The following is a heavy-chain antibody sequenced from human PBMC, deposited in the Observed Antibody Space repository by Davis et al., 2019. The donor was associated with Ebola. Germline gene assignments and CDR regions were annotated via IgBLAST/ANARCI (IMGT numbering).Heavy chain of an antibody. D-gene: IGHD2-21*02. CDR1: GYTFTSYY. V-gene: IGHV1-46*01. Sequence: ASVKVSCKASGYTFTSYYMHWVRQAPGQGLEYMGAVYVDVDTTLSSRKFQGRLTMTRDTSTSTVYLELSSLTSDDTAVYFCAREAPRDLKFDPWGQGTLVTVSS. CDR2: VYVDVDTT. CDR3: AREAPRDLKFDP. J-gene: IGHJ5*02.